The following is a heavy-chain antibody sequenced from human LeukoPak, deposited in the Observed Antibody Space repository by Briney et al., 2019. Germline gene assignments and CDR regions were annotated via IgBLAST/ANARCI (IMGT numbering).Heavy chain of an antibody. CDR1: GVTFSSYA. D-gene: IGHD2-15*01. J-gene: IGHJ5*02. CDR2: IIPIFGTA. Sequence: SVKVSCKASGVTFSSYAISWVRQAPGQGLEWMGGIIPIFGTANYAQKFQGRVTITADESTSTAYMELSSLRSEDTAVYYCARMSGYCSGDKCYGNNWFDPWGQGILVTVSS. V-gene: IGHV1-69*13. CDR3: ARMSGYCSGDKCYGNNWFDP.